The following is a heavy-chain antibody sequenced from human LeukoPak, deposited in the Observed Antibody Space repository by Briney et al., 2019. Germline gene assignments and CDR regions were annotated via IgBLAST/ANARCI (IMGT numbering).Heavy chain of an antibody. D-gene: IGHD5-18*01. CDR3: AREPYSYGFDY. J-gene: IGHJ4*02. CDR1: GFTFSSYS. V-gene: IGHV3-21*01. CDR2: ISSSSSYI. Sequence: GGSLRLSCAASGFTFSSYSMNWVRQAPGKGLEWVSSISSSSSYIYCADSVKGRFTISRDNAKNSLYLQMNSLRAEDTAVYYCAREPYSYGFDYWGQGTLVTVSS.